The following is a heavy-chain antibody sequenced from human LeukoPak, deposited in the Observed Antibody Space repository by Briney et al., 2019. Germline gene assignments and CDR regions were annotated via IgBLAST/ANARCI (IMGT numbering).Heavy chain of an antibody. CDR1: GYTLTELS. J-gene: IGHJ4*02. D-gene: IGHD5-12*01. CDR2: FDPEDGET. V-gene: IGHV1-24*01. Sequence: ASVKVSCKVSGYTLTELSMHWVRQAPGKGLEWMGGFDPEDGETIYAQKFQGRVTMTEDTSTDTAYMELSSLRSEDTAVYYCATALSGYDAVDYWGQGTLVTVSS. CDR3: ATALSGYDAVDY.